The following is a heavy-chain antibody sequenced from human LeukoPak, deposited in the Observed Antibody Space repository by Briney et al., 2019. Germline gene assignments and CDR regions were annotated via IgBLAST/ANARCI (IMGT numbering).Heavy chain of an antibody. CDR1: GGSISSYY. Sequence: SETLSLTCTVSGGSISSYYWSWIRQPPGRGLEWIGYIYYSGSTNYNPSLKSRVTISVDTSKNQFSLKLSSVTAADTAVYYCARVLTGNYYGSGSYRRPEIFDPWGQGTLVTVSS. V-gene: IGHV4-59*01. CDR2: IYYSGST. J-gene: IGHJ5*02. D-gene: IGHD3-10*01. CDR3: ARVLTGNYYGSGSYRRPEIFDP.